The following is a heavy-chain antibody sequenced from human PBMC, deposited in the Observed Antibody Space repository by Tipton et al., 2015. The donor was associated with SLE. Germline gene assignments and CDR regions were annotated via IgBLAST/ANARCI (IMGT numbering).Heavy chain of an antibody. J-gene: IGHJ5*02. D-gene: IGHD3-3*01. V-gene: IGHV4-38-2*02. CDR1: GTSISSNHY. CDR3: VRGGTVFGVVLNWFDP. Sequence: LRLSCTVSGTSISSNHYWGWIRQSPGKGLEWIGNVYHSGSTSYNPSLKGRVTISMGTSNNQFSLTLTSVTAADTAVYYCVRGGTVFGVVLNWFDPWGQGTLVTVSS. CDR2: VYHSGST.